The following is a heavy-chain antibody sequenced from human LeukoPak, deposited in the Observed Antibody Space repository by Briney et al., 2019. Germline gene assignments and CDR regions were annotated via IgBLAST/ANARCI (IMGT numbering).Heavy chain of an antibody. CDR3: AGGDTGRFDH. V-gene: IGHV3-21*01. CDR2: ISSSSTFI. CDR1: GFAFSTYS. Sequence: GQSLRLSCASSGFAFSTYSMNWVRQAPGKGLEWVSSISSSSTFIYYADSVKGRFTISRDNAKNSLHLQMNSLRAEDTAMYYCAGGDTGRFDHWGQGTLVTVSS. D-gene: IGHD2-8*02. J-gene: IGHJ4*02.